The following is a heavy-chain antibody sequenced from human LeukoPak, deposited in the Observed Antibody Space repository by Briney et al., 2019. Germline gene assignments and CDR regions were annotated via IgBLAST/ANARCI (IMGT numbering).Heavy chain of an antibody. V-gene: IGHV4-39*07. D-gene: IGHD6-13*01. CDR3: ARGVGPSSWPRRRRNYFDY. J-gene: IGHJ4*02. Sequence: PSETLSLTCTVSGGSISSSSYYWGWIRQPPGKGLEWIGSIYYSGSTYYNPSLKSRVTISVDTSKNQFSLKLSSVTAADTAVYYCARGVGPSSWPRRRRNYFDYWGQGTLVTVSS. CDR1: GGSISSSSYY. CDR2: IYYSGST.